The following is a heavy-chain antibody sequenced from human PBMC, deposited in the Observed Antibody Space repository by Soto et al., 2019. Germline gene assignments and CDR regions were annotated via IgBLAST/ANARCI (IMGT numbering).Heavy chain of an antibody. J-gene: IGHJ4*02. V-gene: IGHV3-30*03. CDR2: ISYDGRNT. CDR3: ARDITYGDSYFDY. Sequence: GWSLRLSCAASGFTFSSYGMHWVRQAPGRGLEWVAFISYDGRNTYYADSVKGRFTISRDNSKSRLYLQMNSLRTEDTAVYYCARDITYGDSYFDYWGQGTLVTVSS. CDR1: GFTFSSYG. D-gene: IGHD4-17*01.